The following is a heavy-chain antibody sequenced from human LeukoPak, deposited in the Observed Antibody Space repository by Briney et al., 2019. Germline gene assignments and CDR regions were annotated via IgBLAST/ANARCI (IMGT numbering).Heavy chain of an antibody. Sequence: PSETLSLTCAVYGGSFSGYYWSWIRQPPGKGLEWIGEVNHSGSTNYNPSFKSRVTISVDTSKNQFSLKLSSVTAADTAVYYCARRYSSSWYGFPRVVDPWGQGTLVTVSS. CDR1: GGSFSGYY. D-gene: IGHD6-13*01. CDR2: VNHSGST. J-gene: IGHJ5*02. CDR3: ARRYSSSWYGFPRVVDP. V-gene: IGHV4-34*01.